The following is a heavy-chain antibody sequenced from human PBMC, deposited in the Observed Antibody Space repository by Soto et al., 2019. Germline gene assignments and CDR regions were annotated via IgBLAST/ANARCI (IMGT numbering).Heavy chain of an antibody. Sequence: GSLRLSCAASGFTFSDYFMSWIRQAPGTGLEWVSFISGSSDNIKYADSVKGRFTISRDNAKNSLYLQMNSLRAEDTAVYYCVRDSARIVVVPRVDGDNWLDPWGQGTLVTVSS. CDR3: VRDSARIVVVPRVDGDNWLDP. D-gene: IGHD2-2*01. CDR2: ISGSSDNI. V-gene: IGHV3-11*06. J-gene: IGHJ5*02. CDR1: GFTFSDYF.